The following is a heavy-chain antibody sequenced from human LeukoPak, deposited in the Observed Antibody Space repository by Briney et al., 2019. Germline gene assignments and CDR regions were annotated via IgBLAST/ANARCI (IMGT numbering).Heavy chain of an antibody. D-gene: IGHD2-2*01. J-gene: IGHJ6*03. CDR2: IYHSGST. V-gene: IGHV4-38-2*01. CDR3: ARYRYCSSTSCYPYYYYYMDV. Sequence: SETLSLTCAVSGYSISSGYYWGWIRQAPGKGLEWIGSIYHSGSTYYNPSLKSRVTISVDTSKNQFSLKLSSVTAADTAVYYCARYRYCSSTSCYPYYYYYMDVWGKGTTVTVSS. CDR1: GYSISSGYY.